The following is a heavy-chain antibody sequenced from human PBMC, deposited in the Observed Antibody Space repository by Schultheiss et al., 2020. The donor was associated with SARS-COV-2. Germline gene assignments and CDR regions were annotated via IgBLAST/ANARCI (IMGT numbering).Heavy chain of an antibody. D-gene: IGHD2-2*01. CDR1: GGSISSGDYY. CDR3: AHLYCSSTSCYGVENWFDP. CDR2: IDWDDDK. J-gene: IGHJ5*02. V-gene: IGHV2-70*12. Sequence: TLSLTCTVSGGSISSGDYYWSWIRQPPGKALEWLALIDWDDDKYYSTSLKTRLTISKDTSKNQVVLTMTNMDPVDTATYFCAHLYCSSTSCYGVENWFDPWGQGTLVTVSS.